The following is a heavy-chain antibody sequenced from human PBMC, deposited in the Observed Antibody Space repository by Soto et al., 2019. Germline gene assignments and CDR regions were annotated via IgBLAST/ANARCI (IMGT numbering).Heavy chain of an antibody. J-gene: IGHJ4*02. CDR2: ISGTGSST. CDR3: AKDLCTYSSGSCYFDY. Sequence: EVQLLESGGGLVQPGGSLRLSCAASGFTFSNYAMSWVRQAPGKGLEWVSTISGTGSSTYYADSVKGRFTISRDNSKNTLYLQMNSLSAEDTAVYYCAKDLCTYSSGSCYFDYWCQGTLLTVSS. V-gene: IGHV3-23*01. D-gene: IGHD6-19*01. CDR1: GFTFSNYA.